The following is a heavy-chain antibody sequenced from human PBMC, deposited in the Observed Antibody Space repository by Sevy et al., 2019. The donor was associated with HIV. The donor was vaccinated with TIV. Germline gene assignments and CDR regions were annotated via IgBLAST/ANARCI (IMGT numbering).Heavy chain of an antibody. CDR1: GFTFSSYS. CDR2: MNSITSTI. V-gene: IGHV3-48*01. CDR3: ARNGGYADYGMDV. J-gene: IGHJ6*02. D-gene: IGHD2-2*01. Sequence: GGSLRLSCVGSGFTFSSYSMNWVRQAPGKGLEWLSYMNSITSTIYYADPVKGRFTISRDNAKNSVSLQMHSLRAEDTAVYYWARNGGYADYGMDVWGQGTTVTVSS.